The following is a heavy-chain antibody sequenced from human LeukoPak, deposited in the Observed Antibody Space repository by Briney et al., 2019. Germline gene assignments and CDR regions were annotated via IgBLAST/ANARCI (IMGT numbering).Heavy chain of an antibody. Sequence: ASVKVSCKASGYTFSAYYIHWVRQAPGQGLESLGWINPRNGDTKYAQKFQGRVTMTRDTSISTVYMELSSLRSDDTAVYYCARDDSGYISSFDYWGQGTLVTVSS. CDR3: ARDDSGYISSFDY. V-gene: IGHV1-2*02. CDR2: INPRNGDT. D-gene: IGHD3-22*01. J-gene: IGHJ4*02. CDR1: GYTFSAYY.